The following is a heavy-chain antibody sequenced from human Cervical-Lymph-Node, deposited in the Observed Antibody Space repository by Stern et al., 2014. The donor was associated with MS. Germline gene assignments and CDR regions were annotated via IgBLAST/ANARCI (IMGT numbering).Heavy chain of an antibody. V-gene: IGHV4-38-2*02. J-gene: IGHJ4*02. CDR2: IYHSGST. Sequence: QVQLQESGPGLVKPSETLSLTCTVSGYSISSGYYWGWIRQPPGKGLEWIGSIYHSGSTYYNPSLKSRVTISVDTSKNHFSLKLSSGTAADTAVYYCARAEGYGYEIDYWGQGTLVTVSS. D-gene: IGHD5-12*01. CDR3: ARAEGYGYEIDY. CDR1: GYSISSGYY.